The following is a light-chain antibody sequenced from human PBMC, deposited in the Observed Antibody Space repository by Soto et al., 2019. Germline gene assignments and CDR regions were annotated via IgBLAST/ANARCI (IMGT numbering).Light chain of an antibody. J-gene: IGKJ2*01. Sequence: EIVMTQSPATLSVSPGERATLSCRASQSVSSNLAWYQQKPGQAPRLVIHGASTRATGTPARFSGSGSGTEFTLTISSLQSEDFAVYFCQQYNNWPDTFGQGTKLEIK. CDR1: QSVSSN. CDR2: GAS. V-gene: IGKV3-15*01. CDR3: QQYNNWPDT.